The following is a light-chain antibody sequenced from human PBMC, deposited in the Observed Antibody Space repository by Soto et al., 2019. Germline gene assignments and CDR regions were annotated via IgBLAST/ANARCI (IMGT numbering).Light chain of an antibody. V-gene: IGKV1-39*01. Sequence: SSLSASVGDRDTLTWQASQDISNYLNLYEQKRVQAPTALTDVPPSLQSGVPSRFTDSGSGTDRARAIISRQPHDFVTDYCRQSYSTSRPFGQGTKVDIK. CDR3: RQSYSTSRP. J-gene: IGKJ1*01. CDR1: QDISNY. CDR2: VPP.